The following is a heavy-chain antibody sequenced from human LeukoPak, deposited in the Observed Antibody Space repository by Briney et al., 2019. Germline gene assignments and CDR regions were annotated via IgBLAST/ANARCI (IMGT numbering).Heavy chain of an antibody. CDR1: GGSISSGGYY. CDR2: IYYSGST. J-gene: IGHJ3*02. V-gene: IGHV4-31*03. CDR3: ARSDYGNAFDI. Sequence: SETLSLTCTVSGGSISSGGYYWSWIRQHPGKGPEWIGYIYYSGSTYYNPSLKSRVTISVDTSKNQLSLKLSSVTAADTAVYYCARSDYGNAFDIWGQGTMVTVSS. D-gene: IGHD4-17*01.